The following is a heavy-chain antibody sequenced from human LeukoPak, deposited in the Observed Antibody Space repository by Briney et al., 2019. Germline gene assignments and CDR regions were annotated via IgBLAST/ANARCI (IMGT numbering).Heavy chain of an antibody. CDR2: IYPGDSDT. CDR1: GYSFTSYW. Sequence: GESLKISCKGSGYSFTSYWIAWVRQMPGKGLECMGIIYPGDSDTRYSPSFQGQVTISADKSTSTAYLQWSSLKASHSAMYFCARGLGVLPNNWFDPWGQGTLVTVSS. CDR3: ARGLGVLPNNWFDP. J-gene: IGHJ5*02. D-gene: IGHD2-2*01. V-gene: IGHV5-51*01.